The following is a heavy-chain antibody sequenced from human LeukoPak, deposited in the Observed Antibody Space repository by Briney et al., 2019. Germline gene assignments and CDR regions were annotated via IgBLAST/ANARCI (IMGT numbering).Heavy chain of an antibody. J-gene: IGHJ3*02. CDR3: ARGSGSSLHVAFDI. Sequence: SETLSLTCAVYGGSFSGYYWSWIRQPPGKGLEWIGEINHSGSTNYNPSLKSRVTISVDTSKNQFSLKLSSVTAADTAVYYCARGSGSSLHVAFDIWGQGTMVTVSS. D-gene: IGHD3-10*01. V-gene: IGHV4-34*01. CDR1: GGSFSGYY. CDR2: INHSGST.